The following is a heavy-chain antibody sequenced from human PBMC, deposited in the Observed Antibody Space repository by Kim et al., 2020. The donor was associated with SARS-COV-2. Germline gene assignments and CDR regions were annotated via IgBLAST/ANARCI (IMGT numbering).Heavy chain of an antibody. CDR3: ARAYYDSSGPPPYYYYYGMDV. D-gene: IGHD3-22*01. CDR1: GFTFSDYY. Sequence: GGSLRLSCAASGFTFSDYYMSWIRQAPGKGLEWVSYISSSSSYTNYADAAKGRFTISRDNAKKSLYLQMNSLRAEDTDAYYCARAYYDSSGPPPYYYYYGMDVWGQGTTVTVSS. V-gene: IGHV3-11*05. CDR2: ISSSSSYT. J-gene: IGHJ6*02.